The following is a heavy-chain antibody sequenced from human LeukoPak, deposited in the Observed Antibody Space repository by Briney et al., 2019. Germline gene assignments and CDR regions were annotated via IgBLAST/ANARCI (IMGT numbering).Heavy chain of an antibody. J-gene: IGHJ4*02. V-gene: IGHV1-46*01. CDR1: GYTFTSYY. CDR3: ARVGQMTVTYYFDY. CDR2: SNPSGAST. Sequence: ASVKVSCKAFGYTFTSYYMHWVRQAPGQGLEWMGISNPSGASTSYAQKFQGRVTMTRDTSTSTVYMELSSLRSEDTAVYYCARVGQMTVTYYFDYWGQGTLVTVSS. D-gene: IGHD4-17*01.